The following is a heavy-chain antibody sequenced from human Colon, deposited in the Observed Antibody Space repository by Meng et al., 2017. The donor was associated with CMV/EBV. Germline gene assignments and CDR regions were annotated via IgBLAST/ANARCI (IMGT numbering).Heavy chain of an antibody. CDR1: GFSFYSYA. Sequence: GGSLRPSCAASGFSFYSYALAWVRQAPGKGLEWVACISGTGESTYYADSVKGRFTISRDNFKNTVYLQMNSLRADDTAVYYCAKALSTIAARPTPIDYWGQGSLVTVSS. V-gene: IGHV3-23*01. CDR3: AKALSTIAARPTPIDY. J-gene: IGHJ4*02. CDR2: ISGTGEST. D-gene: IGHD6-13*01.